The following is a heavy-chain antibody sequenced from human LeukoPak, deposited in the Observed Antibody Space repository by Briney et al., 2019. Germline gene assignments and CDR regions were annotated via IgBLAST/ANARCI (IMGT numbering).Heavy chain of an antibody. V-gene: IGHV3-74*01. D-gene: IGHD6-13*01. Sequence: GGSLHPSCEASGFTFIDSWMHWVRKAQGKGLVWFSRFGGDGSRVTYADSVKGRFTISRDNAKNTLYLQMNSLRAEDTAVYYCARVGKRMAAAGDYYFYMDVWGKGTTVTISS. CDR1: GFTFIDSW. CDR2: FGGDGSRV. J-gene: IGHJ6*03. CDR3: ARVGKRMAAAGDYYFYMDV.